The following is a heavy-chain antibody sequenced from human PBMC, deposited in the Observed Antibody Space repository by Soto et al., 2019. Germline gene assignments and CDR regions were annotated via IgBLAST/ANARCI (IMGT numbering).Heavy chain of an antibody. Sequence: PSETLSLTCTVSGGSISSSSYYWGWIRQPPGKGLEWIGSIYYSGSTYYNPSLKSRVTISVDTSKNQFSLKLSSVTAADTAVYYCARRILDYYYDSSGYYPGSYFDSWGQGTMVTVSS. CDR1: GGSISSSSYY. CDR2: IYYSGST. V-gene: IGHV4-39*01. D-gene: IGHD3-22*01. CDR3: ARRILDYYYDSSGYYPGSYFDS. J-gene: IGHJ4*02.